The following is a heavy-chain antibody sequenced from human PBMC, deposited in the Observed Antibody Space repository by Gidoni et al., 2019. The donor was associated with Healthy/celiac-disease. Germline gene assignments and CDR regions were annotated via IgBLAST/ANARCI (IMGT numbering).Heavy chain of an antibody. CDR1: GFTFSSYE. V-gene: IGHV3-48*03. Sequence: EVPLVESGGGLVQPGGSLRLSCAASGFTFSSYEMNWVRQAPGKGLEWVSYISSSGSTLYYADSVKGRFTISRDNAKNSLYLQMNSLRAEDTAVYYCARVPPMVRGVINSGGYWGQGTLVTVSS. CDR2: ISSSGSTL. CDR3: ARVPPMVRGVINSGGY. D-gene: IGHD3-10*01. J-gene: IGHJ4*02.